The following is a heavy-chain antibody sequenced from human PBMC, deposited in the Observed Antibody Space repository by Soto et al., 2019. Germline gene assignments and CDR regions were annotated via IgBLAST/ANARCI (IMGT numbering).Heavy chain of an antibody. CDR3: ARLNSYYYGMDV. CDR2: ISSSSSYI. V-gene: IGHV3-21*01. CDR1: GFTFSSYS. J-gene: IGHJ6*02. Sequence: EVQLVESGGGLVKPGGSLRLSCAASGFTFSSYSMNWVRQAPGKGLEWVSSISSSSSYIYYADSVKGRFTISRDNAKNSLYLQMNSLRVEDTAVYYCARLNSYYYGMDVWGQGTTVTVSS.